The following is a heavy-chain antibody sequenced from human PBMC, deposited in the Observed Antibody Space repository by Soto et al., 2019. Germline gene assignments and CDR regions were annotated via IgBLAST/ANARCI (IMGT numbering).Heavy chain of an antibody. V-gene: IGHV3-33*01. Sequence: QVQLVESGGGVVQPGRSLRLSCAASGFTFSSYGMHWVRQAPGKGLEWVAVIWYDGSNKCYADSVKGRFTISRDNSKNTLYLQMNSLRAEDTAVYYCARDPYYYDSSGYYWVYWGQGTLVTVSS. CDR2: IWYDGSNK. D-gene: IGHD3-22*01. CDR3: ARDPYYYDSSGYYWVY. CDR1: GFTFSSYG. J-gene: IGHJ4*02.